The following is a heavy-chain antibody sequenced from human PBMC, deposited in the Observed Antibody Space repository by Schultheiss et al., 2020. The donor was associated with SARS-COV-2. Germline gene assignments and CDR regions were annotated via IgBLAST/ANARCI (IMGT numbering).Heavy chain of an antibody. V-gene: IGHV3-48*03. CDR3: ARGAFSEVTPFDY. CDR1: GFTFSSYE. J-gene: IGHJ4*02. Sequence: GGSLRLSCAASGFTFSSYEMNWVRQAPGKGLEWVSYISSSSSTIYYADSVKGRFTISRDNAKNSLYLQMNSLRAEDTAVYYCARGAFSEVTPFDYWGQGTLVTVSS. D-gene: IGHD4-23*01. CDR2: ISSSSSTI.